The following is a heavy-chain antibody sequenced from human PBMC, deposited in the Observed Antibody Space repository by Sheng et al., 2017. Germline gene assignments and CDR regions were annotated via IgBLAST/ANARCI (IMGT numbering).Heavy chain of an antibody. CDR3: ARYGGDWSLDY. Sequence: EVQLVESGGDLVQPGGSLRLSCAASGFAFSTSWLSWVRQAPGKGLEWMVNIKEDGSQTYYVDSVKGRFIISRDNAKNSLYLQLNSLRVEDTAVYYCARYGGDWSLDYWG. CDR2: IKEDGSQT. D-gene: IGHD2-21*02. V-gene: IGHV3-7*01. CDR1: GFAFSTSW. J-gene: IGHJ4*01.